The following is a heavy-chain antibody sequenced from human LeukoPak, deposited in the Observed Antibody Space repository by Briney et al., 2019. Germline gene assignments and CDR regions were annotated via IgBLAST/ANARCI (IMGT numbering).Heavy chain of an antibody. V-gene: IGHV4-4*07. D-gene: IGHD3-3*01. CDR2: IYTSGST. CDR1: GGSISSYY. Sequence: SETLSLTCTVSGGSISSYYWSWIRQPAGKGLGWIGRIYTSGSTNYNPSLKSRVTMSVDTSKNQFSLKLSSVTAADTAVYYCARESPRKDTIFGVVILNFDYWGQGTLVTVSS. J-gene: IGHJ4*02. CDR3: ARESPRKDTIFGVVILNFDY.